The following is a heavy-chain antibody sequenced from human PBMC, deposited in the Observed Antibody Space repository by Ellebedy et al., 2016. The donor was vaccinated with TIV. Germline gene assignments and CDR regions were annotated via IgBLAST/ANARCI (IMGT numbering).Heavy chain of an antibody. CDR3: AAYYGGRFDY. CDR1: GVSISTFY. D-gene: IGHD4-23*01. V-gene: IGHV4-59*01. Sequence: MPSETLSLTCNVSGVSISTFYWSWIRQPPGKGLEFTGYIYYIGITNYNPSLESRVAISIDTSENQFSLRLSSVTAADTAVYYCAAYYGGRFDYWGQGTLVTVSS. CDR2: IYYIGIT. J-gene: IGHJ4*02.